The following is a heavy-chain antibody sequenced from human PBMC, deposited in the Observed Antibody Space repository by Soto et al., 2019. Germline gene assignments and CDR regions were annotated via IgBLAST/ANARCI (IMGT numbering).Heavy chain of an antibody. V-gene: IGHV4-31*03. CDR1: GGSISSGGYY. CDR2: IYYSGST. D-gene: IGHD3-10*01. J-gene: IGHJ4*02. Sequence: QVQLQESGPGLVKPSQTLSLTCTVSGGSISSGGYYWSWIRQHPGKGLEWIGYIYYSGSTYYNPSLNSRVTIAVDTSKNQCSPKLSTVTAADTAVYYCARGPGTMAKSGYWGQSTLVTVSS. CDR3: ARGPGTMAKSGY.